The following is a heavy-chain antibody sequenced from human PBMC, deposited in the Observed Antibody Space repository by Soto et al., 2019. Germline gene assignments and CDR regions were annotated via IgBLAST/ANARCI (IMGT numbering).Heavy chain of an antibody. CDR2: IYYSGST. CDR1: GGSISSSSYF. CDR3: ARHPSDFSFDP. D-gene: IGHD2-21*02. Sequence: QLPLQESGPGLVKPSETLSLTCSVSGGSISSSSYFWGWIRQPPGKGLEWIGSIYYSGSTHYNPSLKSRVTVTVDTSDNQFSPKLSSVTAADSDVYYCARHPSDFSFDPWGQGTLVTVSS. V-gene: IGHV4-39*01. J-gene: IGHJ5*02.